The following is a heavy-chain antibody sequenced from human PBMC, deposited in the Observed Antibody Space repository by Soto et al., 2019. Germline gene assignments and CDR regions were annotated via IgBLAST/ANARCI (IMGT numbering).Heavy chain of an antibody. V-gene: IGHV3-7*01. J-gene: IGHJ5*02. CDR3: ASYSGSYFPVGHDR. D-gene: IGHD1-26*01. CDR1: GFTFSSDW. CDR2: IKQDGTEI. Sequence: GGSLRLSCVASGFTFSSDWMSWVRQAPGAGLEWVANIKQDGTEIHYVESVKGRFTIFRDNAKKSLYLQMNSLRAEDTAVYFCASYSGSYFPVGHDRWGQGTLVTVSS.